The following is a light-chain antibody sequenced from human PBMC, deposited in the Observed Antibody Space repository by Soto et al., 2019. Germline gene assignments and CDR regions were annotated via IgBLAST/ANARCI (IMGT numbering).Light chain of an antibody. CDR3: CSYAGSSTWV. Sequence: QSALTQPASVSGSPGQSITISCTGTSSDVGSYNLVSWYQQHPGKAPKLMIYEGSKRPSGVSNRFSGCKSGNTASLTISGLQAEDEADYYCCSYAGSSTWVFGGGPKLTVL. CDR1: SSDVGSYNL. CDR2: EGS. V-gene: IGLV2-23*01. J-gene: IGLJ3*02.